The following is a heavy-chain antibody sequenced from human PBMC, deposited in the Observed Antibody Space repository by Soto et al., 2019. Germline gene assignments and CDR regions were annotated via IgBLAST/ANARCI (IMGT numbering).Heavy chain of an antibody. CDR2: INPSGGST. V-gene: IGHV1-46*01. Sequence: ASVKVSCKASGYTFTSYYMHWVRQAPGQGLEWMGIINPSGGSTSYAQKFQGRVTMTRDTSTSTVYMELSSLRSEDTAVYYCARERTMPAADIVVVPAAPGTGVDNYYYGMDVWGQGTTVTVSS. CDR3: ARERTMPAADIVVVPAAPGTGVDNYYYGMDV. D-gene: IGHD2-2*01. J-gene: IGHJ6*02. CDR1: GYTFTSYY.